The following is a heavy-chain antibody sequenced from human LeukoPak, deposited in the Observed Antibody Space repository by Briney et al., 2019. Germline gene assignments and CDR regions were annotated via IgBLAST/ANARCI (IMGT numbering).Heavy chain of an antibody. CDR1: VGSFSDYY. CDR2: INHSGST. CDR3: ARVRNDGDYGDLSSIGYYYYMDV. Sequence: PSETLSLTCAVYVGSFSDYYWSWIRQPPGKRLEWIGEINHSGSTNYNPSLKSRVTISVDTSKNQFSLKLSSVTAADTAVYYCARVRNDGDYGDLSSIGYYYYMDVWGKGTTVTVSS. J-gene: IGHJ6*03. V-gene: IGHV4-34*01. D-gene: IGHD4-17*01.